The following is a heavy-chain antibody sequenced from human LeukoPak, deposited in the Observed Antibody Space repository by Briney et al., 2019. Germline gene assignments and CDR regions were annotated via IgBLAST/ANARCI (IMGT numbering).Heavy chain of an antibody. V-gene: IGHV1-69*06. D-gene: IGHD3-9*01. CDR1: GGTFSSYA. J-gene: IGHJ4*02. Sequence: SVKVSCKASGGTFSSYAISWVRQAPRQGLEWMGGIIPIFGTANYAQKFQGRVTITADKSTSTAYMELSSLRSEDTAVYYCARDPSRSILTGLYDYWGQGTQVTVSS. CDR2: IIPIFGTA. CDR3: ARDPSRSILTGLYDY.